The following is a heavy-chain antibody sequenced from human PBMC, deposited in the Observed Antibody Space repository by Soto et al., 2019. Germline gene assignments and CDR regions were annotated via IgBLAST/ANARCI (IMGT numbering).Heavy chain of an antibody. CDR3: AKDEYWESHFYYFMDL. D-gene: IGHD2-8*02. CDR2: ISHDGNVN. Sequence: GGSLRLSWEASGFTFSSYARHWVRQAPGKGLEWVAVISHDGNVNYYSESVKGRFTMSRDNSKDTLYLQMDSLRTEDTAVYFCAKDEYWESHFYYFMDLWGKGTPVTVSS. CDR1: GFTFSSYA. J-gene: IGHJ6*03. V-gene: IGHV3-30*18.